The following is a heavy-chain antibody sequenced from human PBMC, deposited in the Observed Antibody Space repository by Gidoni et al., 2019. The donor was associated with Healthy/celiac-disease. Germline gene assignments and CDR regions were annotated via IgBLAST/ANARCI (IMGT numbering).Heavy chain of an antibody. CDR2: IYSGGST. Sequence: EVQLVESGGGLVQPGGSLRLSCAASGFTVSSNYMSWVRQAPGKGLEWVSVIYSGGSTYYADSVKGRSTISRDNSKNTLYLQMNSLRAEDTAVYYCARDLYGDYPYYWGQGTLVTVSS. CDR1: GFTVSSNY. CDR3: ARDLYGDYPYY. J-gene: IGHJ4*02. D-gene: IGHD4-17*01. V-gene: IGHV3-66*02.